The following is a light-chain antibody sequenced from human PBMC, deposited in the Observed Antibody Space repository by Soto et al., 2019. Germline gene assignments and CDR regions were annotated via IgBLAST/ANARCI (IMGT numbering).Light chain of an antibody. Sequence: QSVLTQPASASGSPGQSITISCTGTSSDFGNYNLVSWYQQHPGKAPKLILFEVNKRPSGVSGRFSGSKSGNTASLTISGLHAEDEDDYYCCSFTSSNTHVFGTGTKLTVL. V-gene: IGLV2-23*02. CDR2: EVN. CDR3: CSFTSSNTHV. J-gene: IGLJ1*01. CDR1: SSDFGNYNL.